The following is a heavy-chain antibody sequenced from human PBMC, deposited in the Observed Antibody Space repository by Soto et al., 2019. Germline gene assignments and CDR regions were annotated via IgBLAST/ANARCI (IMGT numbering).Heavy chain of an antibody. CDR2: IYYSGST. V-gene: IGHV4-59*08. Sequence: SETLSLTCTVSGGSISSYYWSWIRQPPGKGLEWIGYIYYSGSTNYNPSLKSRVTISVDTSKNQFSLKLSPVTAADTAVYYCARLRNDYSNYYHYYYYYMDVWGKGTTVTVSS. CDR1: GGSISSYY. D-gene: IGHD4-4*01. CDR3: ARLRNDYSNYYHYYYYYMDV. J-gene: IGHJ6*03.